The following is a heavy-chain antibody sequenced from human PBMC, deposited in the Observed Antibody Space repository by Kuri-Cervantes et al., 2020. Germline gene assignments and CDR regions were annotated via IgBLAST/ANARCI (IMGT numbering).Heavy chain of an antibody. CDR2: ISSSSSYI. V-gene: IGHV3-21*01. CDR1: GFTLSSYS. CDR3: SRDAEGHFDS. Sequence: GGSLRLSCAASGFTLSSYSMNWVRQAPGKGLEWVSSISSSSSYIYYADSVKGRFTISRDNAKNTLYLQMNSLRAEDTAVYFCSRDAEGHFDSWGQGTLVTVSS. J-gene: IGHJ4*02.